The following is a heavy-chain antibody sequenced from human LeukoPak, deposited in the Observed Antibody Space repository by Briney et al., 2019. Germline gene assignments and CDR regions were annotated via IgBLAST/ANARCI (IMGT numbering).Heavy chain of an antibody. CDR2: TNGATGNT. CDR3: ARSPGGNARTWLDY. Sequence: ALVKVSCKASGYTFTNYALHWVRQAPGQRLEWMGWTNGATGNTRFSQDFQGRLTITIDTSASTAYMELSSLRSEDTAVYYCARSPGGNARTWLDYWGQGTLVTVSS. J-gene: IGHJ4*02. CDR1: GYTFTNYA. V-gene: IGHV1-3*02. D-gene: IGHD4-23*01.